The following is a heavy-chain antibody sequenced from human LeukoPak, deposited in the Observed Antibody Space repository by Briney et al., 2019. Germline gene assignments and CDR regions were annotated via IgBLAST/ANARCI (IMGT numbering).Heavy chain of an antibody. J-gene: IGHJ4*02. Sequence: NPGGSLRLSCAVSGFTFCSYSMNWVRQAPGKGLEWVSSISSSSNYISYADSVKGRFTISRDNAKNSLYLQMNSLRAEDTAVYYCAISSGGSCYQWGQGTLVTVSS. CDR1: GFTFCSYS. CDR2: ISSSSNYI. D-gene: IGHD2-15*01. CDR3: AISSGGSCYQ. V-gene: IGHV3-21*01.